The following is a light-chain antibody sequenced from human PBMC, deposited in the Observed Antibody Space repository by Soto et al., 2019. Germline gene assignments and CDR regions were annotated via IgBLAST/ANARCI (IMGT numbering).Light chain of an antibody. CDR2: TTS. V-gene: IGKV1-39*01. CDR1: QTIAMY. Sequence: DIQMTQSPSSLSASVGDRVTITCRASQTIAMYVNWFQQKPGKAPKPLIYTTSSLQSGVPPRFSGSGSEKDFTLTISRLQPEDYATYYCQQSFTTPYTFGQGNKLEIK. CDR3: QQSFTTPYT. J-gene: IGKJ2*01.